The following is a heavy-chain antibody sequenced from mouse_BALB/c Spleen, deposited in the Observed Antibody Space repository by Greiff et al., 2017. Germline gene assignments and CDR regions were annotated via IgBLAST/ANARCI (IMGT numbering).Heavy chain of an antibody. Sequence: QVQLQQPGAELVRPGASVKLSCKASGYTFTSYWINWVKQRPGQGLEWIGNIYPSDSYTNYNQKFKDKATLTVDKSSSTAYMQLSSLTSEDSAVYYCTREGLRREGYAMDYWGQGTSVTVSS. V-gene: IGHV1-69*02. J-gene: IGHJ4*01. CDR1: GYTFTSYW. CDR2: IYPSDSYT. CDR3: TREGLRREGYAMDY. D-gene: IGHD2-4*01.